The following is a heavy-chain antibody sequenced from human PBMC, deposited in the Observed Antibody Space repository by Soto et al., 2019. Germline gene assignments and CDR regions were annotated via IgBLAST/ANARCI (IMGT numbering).Heavy chain of an antibody. CDR2: INPGDSDI. V-gene: IGHV5-51*01. Sequence: ASVKISCKASGYSFTTYWIAWVRQMPGKGLEWMGIINPGDSDIRYSPSFQGQVTISADNSISTAYLQWSSLKASDTAMYYCARHEQFYYYYYGMDVWGQGTAVTVSS. D-gene: IGHD4-4*01. CDR3: ARHEQFYYYYYGMDV. J-gene: IGHJ6*02. CDR1: GYSFTTYW.